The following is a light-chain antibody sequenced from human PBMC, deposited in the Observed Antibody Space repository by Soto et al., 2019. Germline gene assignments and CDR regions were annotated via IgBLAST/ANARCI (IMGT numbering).Light chain of an antibody. CDR3: QQYNNWPRT. CDR2: SAS. V-gene: IGKV3-15*01. Sequence: EIVMTQSPATLSVSPGERATLSCRASQSVSSDLAWYHQKPGQAPRLLIYSASTRATGILARFSGSGSGTEFTLTINSLQSEDFAVYYCQQYNNWPRTFGQGTKVEIK. CDR1: QSVSSD. J-gene: IGKJ1*01.